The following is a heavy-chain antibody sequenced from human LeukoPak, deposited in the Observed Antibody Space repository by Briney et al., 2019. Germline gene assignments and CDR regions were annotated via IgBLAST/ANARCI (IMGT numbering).Heavy chain of an antibody. CDR3: SRLSHVAGAPKVSWFDP. CDR2: IYHSGTT. D-gene: IGHD1-26*01. J-gene: IGHJ5*02. CDR1: AYSISDGWV. V-gene: IGHV4-38-2*02. Sequence: SGTLSLTCTVSAYSISDGWVWGMIRQPPGKGLEWIGSIYHSGTTYYNPSLKSRVTMSVDTSNNQFSLKLTSVPAADTAMSYCSRLSHVAGAPKVSWFDPWGQGTLVTVSS.